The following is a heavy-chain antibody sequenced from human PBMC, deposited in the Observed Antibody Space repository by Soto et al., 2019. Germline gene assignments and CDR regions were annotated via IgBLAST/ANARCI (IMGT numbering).Heavy chain of an antibody. V-gene: IGHV1-8*01. J-gene: IGHJ6*02. CDR3: ARWPDGYYYYGMDD. Sequence: QVQLVQSGAEVKKPGASVKVSCKASGYTFTSYDINWVRQATGQGLEWMGWMNPNSGNTGYAQKFPGRVTWIRNTSISTTYMELSSLRSEDTAVYYCARWPDGYYYYGMDDWGQGTTVTVSS. CDR1: GYTFTSYD. CDR2: MNPNSGNT.